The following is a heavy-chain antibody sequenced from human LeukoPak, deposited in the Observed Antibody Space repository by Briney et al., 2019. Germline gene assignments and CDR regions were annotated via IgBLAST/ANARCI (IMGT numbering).Heavy chain of an antibody. J-gene: IGHJ4*02. Sequence: GGSLRLSCAASGFTFSSYWMSWVRQAPGKGLKWVANIKQDGSEKYYVDSVKGRFTISRDNAKNSLYLQMNSLRAEDTAVYYCARDAGGEDFWSGYYTGYFDYWGQGTLVTVSS. CDR3: ARDAGGEDFWSGYYTGYFDY. V-gene: IGHV3-7*01. D-gene: IGHD3-3*01. CDR2: IKQDGSEK. CDR1: GFTFSSYW.